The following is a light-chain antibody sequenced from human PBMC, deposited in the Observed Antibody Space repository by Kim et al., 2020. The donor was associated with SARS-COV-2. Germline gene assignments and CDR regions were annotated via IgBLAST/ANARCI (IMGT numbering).Light chain of an antibody. Sequence: SYELTQPLSVSVSPGQTASITCSGDKLGDKYAYWYQQKPGQSPVLVIYQDSKRPSGIPERFSGSNSGNTATLTISGTQAMDEADYYCQAWDSSTAVFGGGTQLTVL. CDR1: KLGDKY. J-gene: IGLJ2*01. V-gene: IGLV3-1*01. CDR3: QAWDSSTAV. CDR2: QDS.